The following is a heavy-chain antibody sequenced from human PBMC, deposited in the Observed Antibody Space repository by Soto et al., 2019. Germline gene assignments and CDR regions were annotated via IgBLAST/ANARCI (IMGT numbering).Heavy chain of an antibody. CDR2: ISRAGTTT. Sequence: QVQLVESGGGLVKPGGSLRLSCAVSGFTFSDYNMNWIRQAPGKGLEWVSSISRAGTTTYYTDSVRGRFTLSRDSAKNSRHLQMNRMRAEDAVVYYCAGGHSAVSTGYWGQGTLVTVSS. CDR1: GFTFSDYN. J-gene: IGHJ4*02. CDR3: AGGHSAVSTGY. V-gene: IGHV3-11*01. D-gene: IGHD4-17*01.